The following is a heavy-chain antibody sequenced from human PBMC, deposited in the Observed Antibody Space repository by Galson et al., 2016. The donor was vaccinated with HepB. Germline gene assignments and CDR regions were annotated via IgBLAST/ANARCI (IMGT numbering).Heavy chain of an antibody. CDR1: GFAFSNHW. D-gene: IGHD2-8*02. V-gene: IGHV3-74*01. J-gene: IGHJ5*02. CDR3: ARDPSVEYATAYNWFDP. CDR2: VNSDGTTS. Sequence: SLRLSCAASGFAFSNHWMHWVRQAPGKGLVWVSRVNSDGTTSDYADSVKGRFTISSDNAKNTLYLQMNSLRADDTAVYYCARDPSVEYATAYNWFDPWGQGALVTVSS.